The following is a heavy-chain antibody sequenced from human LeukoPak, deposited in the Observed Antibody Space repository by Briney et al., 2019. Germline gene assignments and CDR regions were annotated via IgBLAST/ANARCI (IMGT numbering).Heavy chain of an antibody. J-gene: IGHJ1*01. D-gene: IGHD2-2*01. V-gene: IGHV4-39*01. CDR2: IYYSGST. CDR1: GGSISSSSYY. CDR3: ARLDIVVVPAAKYFQH. Sequence: TSETLSLTCTVSGGSISSSSYYWGWIRQPPGKGLEWIGSIYYSGSTYYNPSLKSRVTISVDTSKNQFSLKLSSVTAADTAMYYCARLDIVVVPAAKYFQHWGQGTLVTVSS.